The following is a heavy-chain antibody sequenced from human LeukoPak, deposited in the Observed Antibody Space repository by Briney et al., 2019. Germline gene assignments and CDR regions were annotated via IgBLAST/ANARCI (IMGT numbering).Heavy chain of an antibody. CDR2: IYSGDST. J-gene: IGHJ4*02. V-gene: IGHV3-66*01. CDR3: ARDTY. CDR1: GFTVRSTF. Sequence: GGSLRLSCAASGFTVRSTFMTWVRQAPGKGLEWVSLIYSGDSTYYADSVKGRFTISRDNSGNTLYLQLNSLRAEDTAVCYCARDTYWGQGTLVTVSS.